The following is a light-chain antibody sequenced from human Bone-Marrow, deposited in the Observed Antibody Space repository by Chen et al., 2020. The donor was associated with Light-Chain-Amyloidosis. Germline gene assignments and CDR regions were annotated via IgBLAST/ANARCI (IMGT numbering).Light chain of an antibody. CDR2: ENN. J-gene: IGLJ3*02. Sequence: NIMLTQPHSVSESPGKTVIISCTRSSGSIATNYVQWYQQRPGSSPTTVIYENNQRPSGVTDQFSGSIDRSSSSASLTISGLKTEDGADYYCQSYQGSNQGVFGEGTKLTVL. CDR1: SGSIATNY. CDR3: QSYQGSNQGV. V-gene: IGLV6-57*01.